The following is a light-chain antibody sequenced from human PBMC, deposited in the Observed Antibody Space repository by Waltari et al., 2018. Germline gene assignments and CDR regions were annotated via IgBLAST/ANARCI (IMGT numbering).Light chain of an antibody. CDR2: LCS. J-gene: IGKJ1*01. V-gene: IGKV2-28*01. CDR3: MQALQTPWT. CDR1: RSLLHSNDQNY. Sequence: IVMTQSPLSLPVTPGEPASISCRSSRSLLHSNDQNYLEWYFQKHGQSPHLLIYLCSNRASGVPDRFRGRGSGTDFTLEISRVEAEDVGIYFCMQALQTPWTFGQGTKVEIK.